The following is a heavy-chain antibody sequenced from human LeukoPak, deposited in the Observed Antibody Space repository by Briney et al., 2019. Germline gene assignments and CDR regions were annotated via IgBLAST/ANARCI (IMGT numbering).Heavy chain of an antibody. CDR2: IWYDGSNK. J-gene: IGHJ4*02. CDR3: AGECYYDSSAPGYFDY. Sequence: GGSLRLSCAASGFTFSSYGMHWVRQAPGKGLEWVAVIWYDGSNKYYADSVKGRFSISRENSKNTLYLQMNSLRAEDTAVYYCAGECYYDSSAPGYFDYWGQGTLVTVSS. D-gene: IGHD3-22*01. CDR1: GFTFSSYG. V-gene: IGHV3-33*01.